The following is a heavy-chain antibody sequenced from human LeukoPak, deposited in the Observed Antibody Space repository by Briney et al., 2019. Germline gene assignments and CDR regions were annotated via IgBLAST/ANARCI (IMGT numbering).Heavy chain of an antibody. Sequence: GGSLRLSCAASGFTFSSYAMSWVRQAPGKGLEWVSAISGSGGSPYYAASVKGRFTISRDNSKNALYLQMNSLRAEDTAVYYCAKDILRGYSGYDWGYYFDYWGQGTLVTVSS. D-gene: IGHD5-12*01. CDR3: AKDILRGYSGYDWGYYFDY. CDR2: ISGSGGSP. CDR1: GFTFSSYA. V-gene: IGHV3-23*01. J-gene: IGHJ4*02.